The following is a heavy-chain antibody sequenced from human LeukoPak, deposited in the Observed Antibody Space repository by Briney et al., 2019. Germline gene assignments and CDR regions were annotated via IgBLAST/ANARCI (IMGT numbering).Heavy chain of an antibody. CDR2: MNPNSGNT. Sequence: ASVKVSCKASGYTFTSYDINCVRQATGQGLEWMGWMNPNSGNTGYAQKFQGRVTMTRNTSISTAYMELSSLRSEDTAVYYRARRVGYDFWSGYYVTDWFDPWGQGTLVTVSS. J-gene: IGHJ5*02. CDR3: ARRVGYDFWSGYYVTDWFDP. V-gene: IGHV1-8*01. CDR1: GYTFTSYD. D-gene: IGHD3-3*01.